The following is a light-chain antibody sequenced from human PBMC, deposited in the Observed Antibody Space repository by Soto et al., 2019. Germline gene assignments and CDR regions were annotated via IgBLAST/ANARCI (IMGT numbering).Light chain of an antibody. V-gene: IGKV1-33*01. Sequence: DIQMTQSPSSLSASVGDRVTITCQASQDISNYFNWYQQKPGKAPKLLIYDASNLETGVPSRFSGSGSGTDFTFTISSLQPEDIATYYCQQYDNLTFGGGTKV. CDR3: QQYDNLT. CDR1: QDISNY. J-gene: IGKJ4*01. CDR2: DAS.